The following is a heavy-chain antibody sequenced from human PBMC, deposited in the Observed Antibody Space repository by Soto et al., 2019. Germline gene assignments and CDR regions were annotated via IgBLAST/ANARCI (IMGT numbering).Heavy chain of an antibody. V-gene: IGHV4-39*01. Sequence: QLQLQESGPGLVKPSETLSLTCSVSGGSISISSYSWGWIRQPPGKGLEWIGSINYSGSTYYNPSLKSRLTTSIDTSKNQFSLKLNSVTAADMAVYYCARRAGTSGRFDHWGQGTLVTVSS. CDR3: ARRAGTSGRFDH. CDR2: INYSGST. CDR1: GGSISISSYS. J-gene: IGHJ4*02. D-gene: IGHD6-19*01.